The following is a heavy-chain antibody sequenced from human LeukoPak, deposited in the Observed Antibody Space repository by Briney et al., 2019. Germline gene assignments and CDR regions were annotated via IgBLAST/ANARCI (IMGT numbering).Heavy chain of an antibody. CDR3: ARGVSSAWVLYWFDS. CDR2: ISGSGAST. D-gene: IGHD6-19*01. V-gene: IGHV3-23*01. J-gene: IGHJ5*01. Sequence: GSLSFSCPASGFPSSAYAMTWVPQAPGRGRQWCSVISGSGASTYYADSVKGRFTISRDNSRNTLYLQLDGLGAEDTELYCCARGVSSAWVLYWFDSWGQGTLVSVSS. CDR1: GFPSSAYA.